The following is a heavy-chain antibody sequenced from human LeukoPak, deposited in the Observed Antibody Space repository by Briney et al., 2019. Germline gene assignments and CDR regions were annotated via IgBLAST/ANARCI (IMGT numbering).Heavy chain of an antibody. CDR2: IKQDGSEK. D-gene: IGHD3-10*01. Sequence: GGSLRLSCAPSGFTFSSYWMRWVRQAPGKGLEWVANIKQDGSEKYYVDSVKGRFTISRDNGKNSLYLQMNSLRAEDTAVYYCARKAYGFDVWGKGTTVTVSS. J-gene: IGHJ6*04. V-gene: IGHV3-7*03. CDR1: GFTFSSYW. CDR3: ARKAYGFDV.